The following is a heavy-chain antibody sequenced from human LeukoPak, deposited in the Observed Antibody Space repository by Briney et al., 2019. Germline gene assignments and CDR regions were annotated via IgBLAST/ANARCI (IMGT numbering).Heavy chain of an antibody. CDR1: GFTFSSNW. V-gene: IGHV3-7*03. Sequence: AGGSLRLSCAASGFTFSSNWMTWVRQAPGKGLEWVASIKQDGSEKYYVDSVKGRFTISRDNAKNSLYLQMNSLRAEDTAVYYCARDDYGDYWGQGTLVTVSS. CDR2: IKQDGSEK. J-gene: IGHJ4*02. CDR3: ARDDYGDY.